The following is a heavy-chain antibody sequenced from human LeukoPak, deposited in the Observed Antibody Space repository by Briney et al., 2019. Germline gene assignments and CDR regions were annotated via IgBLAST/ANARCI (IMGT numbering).Heavy chain of an antibody. Sequence: SETLSLTCTVSGYSISSGYYWSWIRQPPGKGLDWIGYIYYSGSTNYNPSLKSRATISVDTSKNQFSLKLSSVTAADTAVYYCARDDIGIAVAGTPMDYYYGMDVWGQGTTVTVSS. V-gene: IGHV4-61*01. CDR1: GYSISSGYY. J-gene: IGHJ6*02. CDR3: ARDDIGIAVAGTPMDYYYGMDV. CDR2: IYYSGST. D-gene: IGHD6-19*01.